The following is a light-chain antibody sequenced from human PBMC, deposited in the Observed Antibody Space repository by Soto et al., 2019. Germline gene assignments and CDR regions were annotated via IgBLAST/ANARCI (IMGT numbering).Light chain of an antibody. CDR1: NIGSKS. Sequence: SYELTQPPSVSVAPGQTARITCGGNNIGSKSVHWYQQKPGQAPVLLVYDNSDRPSGSPERFSGSNSGNTATLTISRVEAGDEADYYCQVWDSSSDHVVFGGGTKLTV. CDR2: DNS. J-gene: IGLJ2*01. CDR3: QVWDSSSDHVV. V-gene: IGLV3-21*02.